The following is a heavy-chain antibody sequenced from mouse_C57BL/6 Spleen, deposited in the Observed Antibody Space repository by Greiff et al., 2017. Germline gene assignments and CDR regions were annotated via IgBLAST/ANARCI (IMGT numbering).Heavy chain of an antibody. CDR1: GYTFTSYW. V-gene: IGHV1-69*01. D-gene: IGHD1-1*01. J-gene: IGHJ2*01. CDR2: IDPSDSYT. CDR3: ARHYYGSSCYFDY. Sequence: QVQLQQPGAELVMPGASVKLSCKASGYTFTSYWMHWVKQRPGQGLEWIGEIDPSDSYTNYNQKFKGKSTLTVDKSSSTAYMQLSSLTSEDSAVYYCARHYYGSSCYFDYWGQGTTLTVSS.